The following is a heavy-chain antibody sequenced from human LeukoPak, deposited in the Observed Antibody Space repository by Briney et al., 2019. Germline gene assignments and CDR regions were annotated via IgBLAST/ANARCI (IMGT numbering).Heavy chain of an antibody. V-gene: IGHV3-33*01. D-gene: IGHD6-13*01. J-gene: IGHJ5*02. CDR1: GFSFGIHG. CDR3: ARDEFSKGHQLVPPGS. CDR2: IWNDGSNK. Sequence: GRSLRLSCAASGFSFGIHGMHWVRQAPGKGLEWVAIIWNDGSNKYHADSVKGRFTISRDNSKNTLYLQMNSLTAEDTAVYYCARDEFSKGHQLVPPGSWGQGTLVIVSS.